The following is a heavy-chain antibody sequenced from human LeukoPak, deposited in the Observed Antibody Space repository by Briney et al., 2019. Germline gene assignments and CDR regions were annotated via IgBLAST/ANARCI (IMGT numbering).Heavy chain of an antibody. V-gene: IGHV5-51*01. Sequence: GESLKISYKGSGYSFTSYWIGWVRQMPGKGLEWMGIIYPGDSDTRYSPSFQGQVTISADKSISTAYLQWSSLKASDTAMYYCAVTSGITIFGVVPYYYYYMDVWGKGTTVTVSS. D-gene: IGHD3-3*01. CDR1: GYSFTSYW. J-gene: IGHJ6*03. CDR2: IYPGDSDT. CDR3: AVTSGITIFGVVPYYYYYMDV.